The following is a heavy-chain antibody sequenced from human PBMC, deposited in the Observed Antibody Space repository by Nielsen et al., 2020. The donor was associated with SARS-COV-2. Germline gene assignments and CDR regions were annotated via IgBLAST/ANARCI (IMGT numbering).Heavy chain of an antibody. Sequence: GESLKISCAASGFTSSSYWMHWVRQAPGKGLDWVSHINSDGSITGYADSVRGRFTTSRDNAKNTLYLQMNSLRAEDTALYYCAREVGALDCWGQGTLVTVSS. CDR3: AREVGALDC. CDR2: INSDGSIT. CDR1: GFTSSSYW. D-gene: IGHD1-26*01. V-gene: IGHV3-74*01. J-gene: IGHJ4*02.